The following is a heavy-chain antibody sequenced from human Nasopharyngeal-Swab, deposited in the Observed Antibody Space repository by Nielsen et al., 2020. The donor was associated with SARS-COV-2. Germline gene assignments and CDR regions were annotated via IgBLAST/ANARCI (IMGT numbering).Heavy chain of an antibody. V-gene: IGHV1-24*01. Sequence: ASVKVSCKVSGYTLTELSMHWVRQAPGKGLEWMGGFDPEDGETIYAQKFQGRVTMTEDTSTDTAYMELSSLRSEDTAVYYCARDPRYYYDSSGSSVNWFDPWGQGTLVTVSS. CDR2: FDPEDGET. D-gene: IGHD3-22*01. CDR3: ARDPRYYYDSSGSSVNWFDP. CDR1: GYTLTELS. J-gene: IGHJ5*02.